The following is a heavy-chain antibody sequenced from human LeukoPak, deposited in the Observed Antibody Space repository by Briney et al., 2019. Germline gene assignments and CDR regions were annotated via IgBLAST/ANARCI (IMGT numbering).Heavy chain of an antibody. CDR3: ATATVPPSYFDY. Sequence: SENLSLTCTVSVSSISSSGNYWGWIRQPPGKGLEWIGSIYYSGSTYYNPSLKSRVTISVDTSKNQFSLKLSSVTAADTAVYYCATATVPPSYFDYWGQRTLVTVSS. D-gene: IGHD4-17*01. V-gene: IGHV4-39*01. J-gene: IGHJ4*02. CDR2: IYYSGST. CDR1: VSSISSSGNY.